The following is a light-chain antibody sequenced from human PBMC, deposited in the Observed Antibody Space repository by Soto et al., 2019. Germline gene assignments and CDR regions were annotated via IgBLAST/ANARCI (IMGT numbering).Light chain of an antibody. CDR1: QSISSY. J-gene: IGKJ1*01. V-gene: IGKV1-39*01. CDR2: AAS. Sequence: DIQMTQSPSSLSASVGDRVTITCRASQSISSYFNWYQQKPGKAPKLLIYAASRLQSGVPSRFSGSGSGTDFTLTISSLQPEDFATYYCQQSYSTWTFGQGTKVEIK. CDR3: QQSYSTWT.